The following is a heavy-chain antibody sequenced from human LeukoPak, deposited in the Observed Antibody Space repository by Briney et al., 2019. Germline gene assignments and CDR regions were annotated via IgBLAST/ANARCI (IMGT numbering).Heavy chain of an antibody. D-gene: IGHD5-24*01. CDR1: GGSISSSSYF. J-gene: IGHJ4*02. CDR2: IYYTGRT. CDR3: ARRMATTTVDY. Sequence: ASETLSLTCTVSGGSISSSSYFWGWIRQPPGKGLEWIGSIYYTGRTYYNPSLKSRVTISVDTSKNQFSLKLSSVTAADTAVYYCARRMATTTVDYWGQGTLVTVSS. V-gene: IGHV4-39*01.